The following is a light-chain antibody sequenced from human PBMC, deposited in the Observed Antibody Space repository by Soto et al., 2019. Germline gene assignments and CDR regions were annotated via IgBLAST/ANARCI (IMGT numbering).Light chain of an antibody. Sequence: EIVLTQSPATLSLSPGERATLSCRASQSVSSYLAWYPQKPGQAPRLLIYDASNRATGIPARFSGSGSGTDFTXXXXSXEPEDFAVYYCQQRSNWPLTFGGGTKVEIK. CDR1: QSVSSY. V-gene: IGKV3-11*01. J-gene: IGKJ4*01. CDR2: DAS. CDR3: QQRSNWPLT.